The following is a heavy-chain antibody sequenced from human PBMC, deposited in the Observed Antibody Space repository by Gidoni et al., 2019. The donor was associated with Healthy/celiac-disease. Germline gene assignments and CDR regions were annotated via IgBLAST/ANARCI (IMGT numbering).Heavy chain of an antibody. J-gene: IGHJ6*02. D-gene: IGHD6-13*01. Sequence: EVQLVESGGGLVKPGGSLRLSFAASGFPFSSYSMNWVRQAPGKGLEWVSSISSSSSYIYYADSVKGRFTISRDNAKNSLYLQMNSLRAEDTAVYYCARDNLQQLVHGHYYYGMDVWGQGTTVTVSS. CDR3: ARDNLQQLVHGHYYYGMDV. V-gene: IGHV3-21*01. CDR1: GFPFSSYS. CDR2: ISSSSSYI.